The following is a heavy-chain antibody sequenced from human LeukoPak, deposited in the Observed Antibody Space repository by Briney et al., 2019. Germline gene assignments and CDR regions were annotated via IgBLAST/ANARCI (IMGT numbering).Heavy chain of an antibody. V-gene: IGHV1-69*05. D-gene: IGHD3-10*01. CDR3: ARGDYCGSESYWHTKWFDP. CDR2: IIPVFGTA. CDR1: GGTFNSHV. J-gene: IGHJ5*02. Sequence: AASVKVSXKASGGTFNSHVISWVRQAPGQGLEWMGGIIPVFGTANYAQKFQGRVTITTDESTTTAYMEMSSLRSEDTAVYYCARGDYCGSESYWHTKWFDPWGQGTLVTVSS.